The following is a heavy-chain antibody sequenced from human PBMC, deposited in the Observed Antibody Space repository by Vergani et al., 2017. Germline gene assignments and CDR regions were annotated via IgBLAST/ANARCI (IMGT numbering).Heavy chain of an antibody. CDR3: ARGSPYYDFWSGYPNYMDV. CDR1: GFTFSSYS. D-gene: IGHD3-3*01. J-gene: IGHJ6*03. CDR2: ISSSSSTI. V-gene: IGHV3-48*01. Sequence: EVQLVESGGGLVQPGGSLRLSCAASGFTFSSYSMNWVRQAPGKGLEWVSYISSSSSTIYYADSVKGRFTISRDNAKNSLYLQMNSLRAEDTAVYYCARGSPYYDFWSGYPNYMDVWGKGP.